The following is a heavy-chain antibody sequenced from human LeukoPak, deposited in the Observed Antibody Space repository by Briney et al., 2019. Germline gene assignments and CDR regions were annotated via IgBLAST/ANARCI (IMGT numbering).Heavy chain of an antibody. D-gene: IGHD5-24*01. CDR2: IYYSGST. J-gene: IGHJ4*02. CDR3: ARDVDGYNALDY. Sequence: SETLSLTCTVSGGSISSYYWSWIPQPPGKGLEWIGYIYYSGSTNYNPSLKSRVTISVDTSKNQFSLKLSSVTAADTAVYYCARDVDGYNALDYWGQGTLVTVSS. CDR1: GGSISSYY. V-gene: IGHV4-59*01.